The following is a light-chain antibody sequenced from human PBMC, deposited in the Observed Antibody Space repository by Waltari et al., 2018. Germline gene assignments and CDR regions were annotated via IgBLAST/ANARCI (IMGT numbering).Light chain of an antibody. CDR1: SSDIGAYHY. Sequence: QSALTQPASVSGSPGQSITISCTGTSSDIGAYHYVSWYQHLPGKAPKLIISGVRRRPSGVSNRFSGSKSGNMASLTISGLQAEDEADYYCNSYTTSSTWVFGGGTKLTVL. J-gene: IGLJ3*02. V-gene: IGLV2-14*01. CDR2: GVR. CDR3: NSYTTSSTWV.